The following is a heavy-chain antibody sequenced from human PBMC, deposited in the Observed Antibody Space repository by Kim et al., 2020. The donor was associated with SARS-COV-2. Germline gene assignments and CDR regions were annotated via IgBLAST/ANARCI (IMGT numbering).Heavy chain of an antibody. J-gene: IGHJ4*02. V-gene: IGHV3-11*03. CDR3: ARVASGSTAWYYFDY. Sequence: GGSLRLSCAASGFTFNDYYMTWIRQAPGKGLEWISYISSSSSYTKYADSVKGRFTISRDNAKNSLYLQMNSLRAEDTAVYYCARVASGSTAWYYFDYWGQGTLVPVSS. CDR2: ISSSSSYT. D-gene: IGHD6-19*01. CDR1: GFTFNDYY.